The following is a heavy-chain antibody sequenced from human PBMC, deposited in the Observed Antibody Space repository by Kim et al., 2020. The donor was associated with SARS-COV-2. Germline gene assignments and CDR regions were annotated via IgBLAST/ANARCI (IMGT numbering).Heavy chain of an antibody. CDR2: ISYDGSNK. CDR1: GFTFSSYG. D-gene: IGHD1-1*01. CDR3: AKGLTTGTTFYYYGMDV. V-gene: IGHV3-30*18. J-gene: IGHJ6*02. Sequence: GGSLRLSCAASGFTFSSYGMHWVRQAPGKGLEWVAVISYDGSNKYYADSVKGRFTISRDNSKNTLYLQMNSLRAEDTAVYYCAKGLTTGTTFYYYGMDVWGQGTTVTVSS.